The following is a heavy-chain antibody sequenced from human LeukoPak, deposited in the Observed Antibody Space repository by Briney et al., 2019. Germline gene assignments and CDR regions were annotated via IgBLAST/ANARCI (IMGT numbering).Heavy chain of an antibody. J-gene: IGHJ5*02. CDR2: INHSGST. V-gene: IGHV4-34*01. CDR1: GGSFSGYY. D-gene: IGHD3-10*01. CDR3: ARVNLGWFDP. Sequence: PSETLSLTCAVYGGSFSGYYWSWIRQPPGKGLEWIGEINHSGSTNYNPSLKSRVTISVDTSKNQFSLKLSSVTAADTAVYYCARVNLGWFDPWGQGTLVTVSS.